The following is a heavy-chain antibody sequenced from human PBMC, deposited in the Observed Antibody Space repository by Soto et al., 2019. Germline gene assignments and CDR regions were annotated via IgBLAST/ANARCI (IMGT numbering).Heavy chain of an antibody. CDR3: ATPGGGYNRDYYGMDV. CDR2: IYYSGST. CDR1: GGSISSGGYY. V-gene: IGHV4-31*03. Sequence: SETLSLTCTVSGGSISSGGYYWSWIRQHPGKGLEWIGYIYYSGSTYYNPSLKSRVTISVDTSKNQFSLKLSSVTAADTAVYYCATPGGGYNRDYYGMDVWGQGTTVTVSS. J-gene: IGHJ6*02. D-gene: IGHD6-13*01.